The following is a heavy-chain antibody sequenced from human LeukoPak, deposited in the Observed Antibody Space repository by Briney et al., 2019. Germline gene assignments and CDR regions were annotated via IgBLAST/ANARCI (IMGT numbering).Heavy chain of an antibody. CDR1: GGSISSSSYY. CDR3: AREGYYYGSGSYVGGLHYYYYMDV. D-gene: IGHD3-10*01. V-gene: IGHV4-39*07. CDR2: IYYSGST. J-gene: IGHJ6*03. Sequence: SETLSLTCTVSGGSISSSSYYWGWIRQPPGKGLEWIGSIYYSGSTYYNPSLKSRVTISVDTSKNQLSLKLSSVTAADTAVYYCAREGYYYGSGSYVGGLHYYYYMDVWGKGTTVTVSS.